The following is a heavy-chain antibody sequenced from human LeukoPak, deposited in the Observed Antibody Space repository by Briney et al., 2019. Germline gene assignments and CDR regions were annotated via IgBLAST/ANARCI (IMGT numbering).Heavy chain of an antibody. V-gene: IGHV4-61*02. CDR1: GGSISSGSYY. CDR3: ARDSMERKKSLGY. D-gene: IGHD1-1*01. CDR2: IYTSGST. Sequence: PSQTLSLTCTVSGGSISSGSYYWSWIRQPAGKGLEWIGRIYTSGSTYYNPSLKSRVTISVDRSKNQFSLKLSSVTAADTAVYYCARDSMERKKSLGYWGQGTLVTVSS. J-gene: IGHJ4*02.